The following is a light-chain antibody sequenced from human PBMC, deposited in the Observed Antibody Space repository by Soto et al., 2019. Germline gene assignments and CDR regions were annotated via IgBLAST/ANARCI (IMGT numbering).Light chain of an antibody. V-gene: IGKV1-5*03. CDR2: KAS. CDR1: QSVSSC. CDR3: QKYNTYPYT. Sequence: DLQMTQSPSTLSASVGDRVTITCRASQSVSSCLAWYQQKPGKAPKLLIYKASTLESGVPSRFSGSGSGTEFTLTISSLQPDDFATYYCQKYNTYPYTFGQGTKLEIK. J-gene: IGKJ2*01.